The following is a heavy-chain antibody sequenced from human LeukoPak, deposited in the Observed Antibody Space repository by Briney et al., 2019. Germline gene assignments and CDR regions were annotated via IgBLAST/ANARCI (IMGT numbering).Heavy chain of an antibody. J-gene: IGHJ4*02. CDR1: GVSISSGGYY. CDR3: ARTGTVTTDY. Sequence: SETLSLTCTVSGVSISSGGYYWSWIRQHPGKGLEWIGYIFYSGSTYYTPSLKSRITISVDTSKNQFSLKLSSVTAADTAVYYCARTGTVTTDYWGQGTLVTVSS. CDR2: IFYSGST. D-gene: IGHD4-17*01. V-gene: IGHV4-31*03.